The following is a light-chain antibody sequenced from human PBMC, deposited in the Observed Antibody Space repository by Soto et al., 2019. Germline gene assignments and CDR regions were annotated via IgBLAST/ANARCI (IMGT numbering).Light chain of an antibody. CDR3: SQRRDWSIT. CDR2: DAS. J-gene: IGKJ4*01. Sequence: EIVLTQSPATLSLSPGERATLSCRASQSLDSYLAWYQQKPGQPPRLLIYDASNRSAGIPARFSGSGSGTDFTLTITNLKSEDFAVYYCSQRRDWSITFGVWTKVEIK. V-gene: IGKV3-11*01. CDR1: QSLDSY.